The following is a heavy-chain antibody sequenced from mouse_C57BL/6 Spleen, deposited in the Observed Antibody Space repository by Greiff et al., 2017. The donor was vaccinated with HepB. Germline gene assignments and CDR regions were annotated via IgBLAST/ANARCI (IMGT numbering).Heavy chain of an antibody. D-gene: IGHD2-3*01. CDR3: ARLKDDGYSYYFDY. V-gene: IGHV1-54*01. J-gene: IGHJ2*01. Sequence: VQLQQSGAELVRPGTSVKVSCKASGYAFTNYLIEWVKQRPGQGLEWIGVINPGSGGTNYNEKFKGKATLTADKSSSTAYMQLSSLTSEDSAVYFCARLKDDGYSYYFDYWGQGTTLTVSS. CDR1: GYAFTNYL. CDR2: INPGSGGT.